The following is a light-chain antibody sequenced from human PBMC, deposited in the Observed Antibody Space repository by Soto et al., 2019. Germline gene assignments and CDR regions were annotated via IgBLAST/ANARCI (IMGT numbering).Light chain of an antibody. J-gene: IGLJ2*01. V-gene: IGLV1-36*01. CDR2: YDD. CDR3: SSYTTSRTVL. Sequence: QSVLTQPPSVSEAPRQRVTISCSGSSSNIGNNAVNWYQQLPGKAPKLLIYYDDLLPSGVSDRFSGSKSGTSASLAISGLQSEDEADYYCSSYTTSRTVLFGGGTKLTVL. CDR1: SSNIGNNA.